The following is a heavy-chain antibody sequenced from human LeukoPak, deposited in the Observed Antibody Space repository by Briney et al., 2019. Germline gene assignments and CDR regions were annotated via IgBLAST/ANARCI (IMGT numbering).Heavy chain of an antibody. CDR1: GFTFSSYS. D-gene: IGHD3-3*01. J-gene: IGHJ6*02. CDR2: ISSSSSYI. Sequence: GGSLRLSCAASGFTFSSYSMNWVRQAPGKGLEWVSSISSSSSYIYYADSVKGRFTISRDNAKNSLYLQMNSLRAEDTAVYYCARDPGDYDFSCGMDVWGQGTTVTISS. V-gene: IGHV3-21*01. CDR3: ARDPGDYDFSCGMDV.